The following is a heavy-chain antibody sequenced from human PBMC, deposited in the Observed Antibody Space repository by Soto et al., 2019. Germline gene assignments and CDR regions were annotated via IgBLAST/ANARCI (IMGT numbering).Heavy chain of an antibody. J-gene: IGHJ4*02. CDR1: GFTVSNNY. CDR3: ATDIGRSTSKN. D-gene: IGHD2-2*01. CDR2: IYSGGST. V-gene: IGHV3-66*01. Sequence: GGSLRLSCAASGFTVSNNYMNWVRQAPGKGLEWVSVIYSGGSTYYADSVKGRFTISRDNSKNTLYLQMNSLRAEDTAVYYCATDIGRSTSKNWGQGTLVTVSS.